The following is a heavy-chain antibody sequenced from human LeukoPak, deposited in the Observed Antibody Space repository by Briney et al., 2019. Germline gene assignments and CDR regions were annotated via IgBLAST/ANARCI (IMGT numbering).Heavy chain of an antibody. Sequence: ASETLSLTCTVSGGSISSYYWSWTRQPPGKGLEWIGYIYYSGSSNYNPSLKSRVTISVDTTKNQFSLKLSSVTAADTAVYYCAGQGGRLTANPFDYWGQGTLVTVSS. J-gene: IGHJ4*02. CDR1: GGSISSYY. D-gene: IGHD1-20*01. CDR3: AGQGGRLTANPFDY. V-gene: IGHV4-59*01. CDR2: IYYSGSS.